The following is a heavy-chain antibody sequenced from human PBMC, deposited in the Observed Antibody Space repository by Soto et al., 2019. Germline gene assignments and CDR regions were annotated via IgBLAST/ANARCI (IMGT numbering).Heavy chain of an antibody. D-gene: IGHD3-3*01. CDR2: TYYSGST. Sequence: SETLSLTCTVSGGCISSYYWSWIQQPPGKGLEWIGYTYYSGSTNYNPSLNSRVTISVDTSKNQFSLKLSSVTAADTAVYYCARDSITIFGVVLYFDYWXQGTLVTVSS. CDR3: ARDSITIFGVVLYFDY. J-gene: IGHJ4*02. V-gene: IGHV4-59*01. CDR1: GGCISSYY.